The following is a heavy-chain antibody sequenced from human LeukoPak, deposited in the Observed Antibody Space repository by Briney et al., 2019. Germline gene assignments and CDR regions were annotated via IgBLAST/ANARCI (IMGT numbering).Heavy chain of an antibody. J-gene: IGHJ4*02. CDR2: ISSGSTYI. CDR3: ARGRDYYGPGSD. V-gene: IGHV3-21*04. CDR1: GFTFSRYS. D-gene: IGHD3-10*01. Sequence: GGSLRLSCAASGFTFSRYSMNWVRQTPGKGLEWVSSISSGSTYIYYADSVKGRFTISRDNARNSLYLQMNSLRAEDTAVYYCARGRDYYGPGSDWGQGTLVTVSS.